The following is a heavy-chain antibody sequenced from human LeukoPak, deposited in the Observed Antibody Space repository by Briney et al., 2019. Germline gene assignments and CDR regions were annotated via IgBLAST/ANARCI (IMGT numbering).Heavy chain of an antibody. D-gene: IGHD1-26*01. J-gene: IGHJ5*02. V-gene: IGHV3-23*01. CDR1: GFTFSSYG. CDR2: ISGSGGST. CDR3: ATSGGSYWS. Sequence: GGSLRLSCEASGFTFSSYGMSWVRQAPGKGLEWVSAISGSGGSTYYADSVKGRFTISRDNSKNTLYLQMNSLRAEDTAVYYCATSGGSYWSWGQGTLVTVSS.